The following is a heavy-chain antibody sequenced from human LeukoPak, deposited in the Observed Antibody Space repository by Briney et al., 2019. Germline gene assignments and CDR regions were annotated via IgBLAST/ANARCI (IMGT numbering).Heavy chain of an antibody. CDR2: INPSEGCT. Sequence: ASVTVSFMSSGYTFTSFYMHWVRQAPGQGLEWMGIINPSEGCTTYPQNFQGRVTMTRDTSTSTVYMELSSLRSDDTAVYYCARRAFDWLVDGYSYGMDVWGQGTTVTVSS. CDR3: ARRAFDWLVDGYSYGMDV. D-gene: IGHD3-9*01. CDR1: GYTFTSFY. J-gene: IGHJ6*02. V-gene: IGHV1-46*01.